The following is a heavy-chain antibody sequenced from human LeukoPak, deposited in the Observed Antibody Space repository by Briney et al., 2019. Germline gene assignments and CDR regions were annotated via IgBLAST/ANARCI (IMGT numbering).Heavy chain of an antibody. CDR2: IYYSGTT. J-gene: IGHJ5*02. CDR1: GGSVSSGSYY. Sequence: SESLSLTCTVSGGSVSSGSYYWGWLRQPPGKGLEWTGYIYYSGTTNYNSSLKSRVTISVDTSKNLFSLKLSSVTAADTAVEYWARESGIRQAFDPWGQGTLVTVSS. CDR3: ARESGIRQAFDP. V-gene: IGHV4-61*01. D-gene: IGHD6-25*01.